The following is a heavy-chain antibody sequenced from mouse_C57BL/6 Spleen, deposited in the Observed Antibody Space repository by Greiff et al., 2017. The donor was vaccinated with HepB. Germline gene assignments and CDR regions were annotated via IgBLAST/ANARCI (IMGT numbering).Heavy chain of an antibody. J-gene: IGHJ1*03. CDR3: ARYKVITTVVNWYFDV. CDR2: IRNKANGYTT. D-gene: IGHD1-1*01. V-gene: IGHV7-3*01. CDR1: GFTFTDYY. Sequence: EVMLVESGGGLVQPGGSLSLSCAASGFTFTDYYMSWVRQPPGKALEWLGFIRNKANGYTTEYSASVKGRFTISRDNSQSILYLQMNALRAEDSATYYCARYKVITTVVNWYFDVWGTGTTVTVSS.